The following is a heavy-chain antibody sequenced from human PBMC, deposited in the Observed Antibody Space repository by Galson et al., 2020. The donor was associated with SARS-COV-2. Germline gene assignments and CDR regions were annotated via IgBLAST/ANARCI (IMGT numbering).Heavy chain of an antibody. CDR2: IYYSGST. D-gene: IGHD6-6*01. J-gene: IGHJ1*01. CDR1: GGSISSGGYY. V-gene: IGHV4-31*03. Sequence: SETLSLTCTVSGGSISSGGYYWSWIRQHPGKGLEWIGYIYYSGSTYYNPSLKSRVTISVDTSKNQFSLKLSSVTAADTAVYYCARGGGIAARRERGFQHWGQGTLVTVSS. CDR3: ARGGGIAARRERGFQH.